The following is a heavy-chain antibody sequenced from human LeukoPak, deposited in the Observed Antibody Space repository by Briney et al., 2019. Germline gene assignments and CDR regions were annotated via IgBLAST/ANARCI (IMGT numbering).Heavy chain of an antibody. CDR2: ISAYNGNT. J-gene: IGHJ6*02. CDR1: GYAFTSYG. D-gene: IGHD4-17*01. V-gene: IGHV1-18*01. CDR3: ARDERETTVTTRMWHGPYYYYGMDV. Sequence: ASVKVSCKASGYAFTSYGISWVRQAPGQGLEWMGWISAYNGNTNYARKLQGRVTMTTDTSTSTAYMELRGLRSDDTAVYYCARDERETTVTTRMWHGPYYYYGMDVWGQGTTVTVSS.